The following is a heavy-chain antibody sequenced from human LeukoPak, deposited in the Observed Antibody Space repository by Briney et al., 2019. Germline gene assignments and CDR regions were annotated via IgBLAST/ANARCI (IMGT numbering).Heavy chain of an antibody. CDR2: LKGRTSSETT. D-gene: IGHD4-17*01. CDR1: GLTFSDAW. J-gene: IGHJ4*02. Sequence: GGSLRLSCVVSGLTFSDAWMSWVRQAPGKGLEWVGRLKGRTSSETTDFAAPVKGRFTMSRDDSKNTLYLQMSSLKAEDTAVYYCSWMTTVTTVDFWGQGTLVTVSS. CDR3: SWMTTVTTVDF. V-gene: IGHV3-15*05.